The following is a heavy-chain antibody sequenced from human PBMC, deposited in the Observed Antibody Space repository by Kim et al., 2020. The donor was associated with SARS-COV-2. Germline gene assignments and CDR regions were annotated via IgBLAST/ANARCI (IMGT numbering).Heavy chain of an antibody. CDR1: GFTFSSYT. Sequence: GGSLRLSCVASGFTFSSYTINWVRQAPGKGLEWISSISSSSTYINYADSVKGRFTISRDNAKNSLYLHMNSLRVEDTAVYYCARNLAVYCGGDCNSGFFQHWGQGTLVTVSS. D-gene: IGHD2-21*02. V-gene: IGHV3-21*01. CDR3: ARNLAVYCGGDCNSGFFQH. CDR2: ISSSSTYI. J-gene: IGHJ1*01.